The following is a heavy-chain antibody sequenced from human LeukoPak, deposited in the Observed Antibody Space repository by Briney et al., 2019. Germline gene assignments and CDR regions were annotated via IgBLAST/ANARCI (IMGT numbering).Heavy chain of an antibody. Sequence: SETLSLTCTVSGGSISSRTYYWGWIRQPPGKGLEWIGTIYYSGSTYYNPSLKSRVTISVDTSKNQFSLKLSSVTAADTAVYYCARVGYSSSSEKKTNWFDPWGQGTLVTVSS. V-gene: IGHV4-39*01. CDR2: IYYSGST. D-gene: IGHD6-6*01. CDR1: GGSISSRTYY. CDR3: ARVGYSSSSEKKTNWFDP. J-gene: IGHJ5*02.